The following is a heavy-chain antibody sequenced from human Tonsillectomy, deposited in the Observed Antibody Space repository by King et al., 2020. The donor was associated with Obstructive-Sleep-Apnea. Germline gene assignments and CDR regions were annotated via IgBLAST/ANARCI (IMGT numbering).Heavy chain of an antibody. D-gene: IGHD1-26*01. J-gene: IGHJ4*02. Sequence: VQLQESGPGLVKPSETLSLTCTVSGGSVSSGSYYWSWIRQPPGKGLEWIGYIYYSGSTNYNPPLKSRVTISVDTSKNQFSLKLSSVTAADTAVYYCARASGSYFLNFDYWGQGTLVTVSS. V-gene: IGHV4-61*01. CDR3: ARASGSYFLNFDY. CDR2: IYYSGST. CDR1: GGSVSSGSYY.